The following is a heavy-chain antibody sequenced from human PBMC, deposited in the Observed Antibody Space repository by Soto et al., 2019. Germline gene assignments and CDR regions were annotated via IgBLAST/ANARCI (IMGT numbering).Heavy chain of an antibody. J-gene: IGHJ4*02. CDR2: IYYTGST. CDR3: ARATYYYDRSGYLYYFDY. CDR1: SGSISTYY. D-gene: IGHD3-22*01. Sequence: PSETLSLTCTVSSGSISTYYWSWIRQPPGKGLEWIGYIYYTGSTNYNPSLKSRVTISVDTSKNQFSLKLSSVTAADTAVYYCARATYYYDRSGYLYYFDYWGQGTLVTVSS. V-gene: IGHV4-59*01.